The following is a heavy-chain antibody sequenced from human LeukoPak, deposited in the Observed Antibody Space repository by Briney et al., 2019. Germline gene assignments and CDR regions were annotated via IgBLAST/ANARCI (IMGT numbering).Heavy chain of an antibody. CDR2: INSDGSST. CDR1: GFPFSSYW. CDR3: AREGIAAAGIDP. Sequence: GSLRLSCAASGFPFSSYWMHWVRQAPGKGLVWVSRINSDGSSTSYADSVKGRFTISRDNAKNTLYLQMNSLRAEDTAVYYCAREGIAAAGIDPWGQGTLVTVSS. V-gene: IGHV3-74*01. D-gene: IGHD6-13*01. J-gene: IGHJ5*02.